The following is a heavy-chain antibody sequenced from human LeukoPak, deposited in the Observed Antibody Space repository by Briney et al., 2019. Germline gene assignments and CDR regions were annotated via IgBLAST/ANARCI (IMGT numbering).Heavy chain of an antibody. CDR2: INHSGST. Sequence: SETLSLTCTVSGGSISSSSYYWGWIRQPPGKGLEWIGEINHSGSTNYNPSLKGRVTISVDTSKNQFSLKLSSVTAADTAVYYCARGLNYYDSSGYYRYYYYYMDVRGKGTTVTVSS. CDR3: ARGLNYYDSSGYYRYYYYYMDV. D-gene: IGHD3-22*01. CDR1: GGSISSSSYY. V-gene: IGHV4-39*07. J-gene: IGHJ6*03.